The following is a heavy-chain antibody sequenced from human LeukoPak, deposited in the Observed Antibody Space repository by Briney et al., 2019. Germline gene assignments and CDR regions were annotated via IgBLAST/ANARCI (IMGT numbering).Heavy chain of an antibody. J-gene: IGHJ4*02. CDR3: AREYYDSSGFDY. V-gene: IGHV4-59*12. CDR1: GTSISTNY. D-gene: IGHD3-22*01. Sequence: SETLSLTCSVSGTSISTNYWSWIRQPPGKGLEWLGCIFCSGGTNYKPSLKSRITISVDTSKNQLSLRLSSVTAADTAVYYCAREYYDSSGFDYWGQGTLVTVSS. CDR2: IFCSGGT.